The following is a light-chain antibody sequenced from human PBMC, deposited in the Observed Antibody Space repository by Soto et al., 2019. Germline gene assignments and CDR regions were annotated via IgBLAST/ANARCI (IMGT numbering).Light chain of an antibody. CDR3: QQSYSTPWT. CDR1: QNINNY. V-gene: IGKV1-39*01. J-gene: IGKJ1*01. Sequence: DIQMTQSPSSLSASVGDRVTITCRASQNINNYLNWYQQKPGKAPKLLIYAASSLQSGVPSRFSGSGSGTDFTLTISSLQPEDFATYYCQQSYSTPWTLGQGTKVDIK. CDR2: AAS.